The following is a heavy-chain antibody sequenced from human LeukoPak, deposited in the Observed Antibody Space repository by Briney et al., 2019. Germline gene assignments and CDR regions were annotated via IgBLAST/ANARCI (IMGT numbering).Heavy chain of an antibody. Sequence: SQTLSLTCTVSGGSINSGDYYWSWIRQPPGKGLEWIGYIYYSGSTYYNPSLKSRVTISVDTSKNQFSLKLSSVTAADTAVYYCARLDDRSGYSLDYWGQGTLVTVSS. J-gene: IGHJ4*02. CDR2: IYYSGST. V-gene: IGHV4-30-4*01. D-gene: IGHD3-22*01. CDR3: ARLDDRSGYSLDY. CDR1: GGSINSGDYY.